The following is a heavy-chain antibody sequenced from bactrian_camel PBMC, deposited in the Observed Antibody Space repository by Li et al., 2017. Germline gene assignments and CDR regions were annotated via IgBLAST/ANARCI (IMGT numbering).Heavy chain of an antibody. J-gene: IGHJ4*01. V-gene: IGHV3-3*01. Sequence: HVQLVESGGGSVQAGGSHRLSCVHSTPHRGGRYCLGWFRQVGGKEREGVAAIFLGGPFLGGRRSFYSDSVKGRFTMSQDNAKNTWYLQLNNLEPADTAMYYCAAAVGHASDGRLSGARSPSP. CDR1: TPHRGGRYC. CDR2: IFLGGPFLGGRRS.